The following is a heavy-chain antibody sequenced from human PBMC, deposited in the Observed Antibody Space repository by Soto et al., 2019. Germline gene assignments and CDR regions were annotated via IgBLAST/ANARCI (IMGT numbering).Heavy chain of an antibody. V-gene: IGHV4-59*01. J-gene: IGHJ4*02. Sequence: SETLSLTCTVSGGSISSYYWSWIRQPPGKGLEWIGYIYYSGSTNYNPSLKSRVTISVDTSKNQFSLKLSSVTAADTAVYYCARVRSYEEFDYWGQGTLVTVSS. CDR2: IYYSGST. CDR1: GGSISSYY. CDR3: ARVRSYEEFDY. D-gene: IGHD1-26*01.